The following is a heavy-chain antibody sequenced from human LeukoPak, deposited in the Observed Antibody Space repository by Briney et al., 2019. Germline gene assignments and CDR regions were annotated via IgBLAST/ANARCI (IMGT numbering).Heavy chain of an antibody. Sequence: GASVKVSCKASGYMFTDYYVHWVRQAPGQGLEWLGWINPNSGATNYAQKFQGRVTMTRDTSISTAYMELSRLRSDDTAVYYCARDHSSGWYGDYWGQGTLVTVSS. CDR1: GYMFTDYY. CDR2: INPNSGAT. J-gene: IGHJ4*02. V-gene: IGHV1-2*02. D-gene: IGHD6-19*01. CDR3: ARDHSSGWYGDY.